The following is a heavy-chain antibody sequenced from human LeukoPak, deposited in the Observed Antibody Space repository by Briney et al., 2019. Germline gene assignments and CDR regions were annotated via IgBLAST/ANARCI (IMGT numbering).Heavy chain of an antibody. CDR1: GYTFTSYY. Sequence: GASVKVSCKASGYTFTSYYMHWVRQAPGQGLEWMGIINPSGGSTSYAQKFQGRVTMTRDTSTSTVYMELSSLRSEDTAVYYCARVKRTIFGVVGPYYFDYWGQGTLVTVSS. V-gene: IGHV1-46*01. D-gene: IGHD3-3*01. J-gene: IGHJ4*02. CDR3: ARVKRTIFGVVGPYYFDY. CDR2: INPSGGST.